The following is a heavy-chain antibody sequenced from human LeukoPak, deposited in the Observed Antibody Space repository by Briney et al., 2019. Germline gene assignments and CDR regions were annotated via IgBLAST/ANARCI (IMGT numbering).Heavy chain of an antibody. CDR3: ASAVEMETIRFDY. CDR2: IIPIFGTA. V-gene: IGHV1-69*13. CDR1: GGTFSTYA. Sequence: SVKVSCKASGGTFSTYAISWVRQAPGQGLEWMGGIIPIFGTANYAQKFQGRVTITADESTSTAYMELSSLRSEDTAVYYCASAVEMETIRFDYWGQGTLVTVSS. J-gene: IGHJ4*02. D-gene: IGHD5-24*01.